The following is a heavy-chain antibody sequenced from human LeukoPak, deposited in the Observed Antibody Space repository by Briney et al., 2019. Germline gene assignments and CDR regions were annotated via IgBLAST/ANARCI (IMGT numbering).Heavy chain of an antibody. CDR2: LTVRGDTI. Sequence: LTCQASGLPFSVSDVTWIRQAPGKGRGGISSLTVRGDTIYHADSAKGRFTISSDNAKTSTYLQMNSLRAEDTAVYFCARCLSISCYSFFASWGQGTLVTVSS. D-gene: IGHD2-2*02. CDR1: GLPFSVSD. V-gene: IGHV3-11*01. CDR3: ARCLSISCYSFFAS. J-gene: IGHJ5*01.